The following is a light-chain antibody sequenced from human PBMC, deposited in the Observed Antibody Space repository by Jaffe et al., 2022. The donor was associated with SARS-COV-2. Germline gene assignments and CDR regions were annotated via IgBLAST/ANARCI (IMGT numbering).Light chain of an antibody. CDR2: LGS. CDR3: MQALQTPIT. V-gene: IGKV2-28*01. J-gene: IGKJ5*01. Sequence: DIVMTQSPLSLPVTPGEPASMSCRSSQSLLHSNGNNYLAWYLQKPGQSPQLLIYLGSNRASGVPDRFSGSGSGTDFTLKISRVEAEDVGVYYCMQALQTPITFGQGTRLEIK. CDR1: QSLLHSNGNNY.